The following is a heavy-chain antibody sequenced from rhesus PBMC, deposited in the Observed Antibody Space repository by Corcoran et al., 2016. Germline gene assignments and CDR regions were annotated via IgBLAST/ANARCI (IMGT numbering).Heavy chain of an antibody. Sequence: QLQLQESGPGLVKPSETLSVTCAVSGGSISSSYWSWIRQAPGKGLEWIGYIYGSGSSTNYNPSLKSRVTLSVATSKNQLSLKLSSVTTADTAVYYCARDSSGSYNGNFDYWGQGVLVTVSS. CDR3: ARDSSGSYNGNFDY. CDR2: IYGSGSST. CDR1: GGSISSSY. V-gene: IGHV4-169*02. D-gene: IGHD1-44*02. J-gene: IGHJ4*01.